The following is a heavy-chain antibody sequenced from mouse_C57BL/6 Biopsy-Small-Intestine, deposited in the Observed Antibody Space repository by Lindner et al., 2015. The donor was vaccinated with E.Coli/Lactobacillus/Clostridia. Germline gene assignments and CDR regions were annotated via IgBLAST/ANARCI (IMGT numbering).Heavy chain of an antibody. CDR1: GGTFSRYA. CDR3: AKTSSDDNDGDWLKLYHYGMDV. CDR2: IIPLLGSA. D-gene: IGHD2-3*01. Sequence: SVKVSCKVSGGTFSRYAVSWLRQAPGQRPEWMGGIIPLLGSANYAKNFQGRVTITADESTSTVYMELSSLGSDDTATYYCAKTSSDDNDGDWLKLYHYGMDVWGQGTSVTVSS. J-gene: IGHJ4*01. V-gene: IGHV1-63*01.